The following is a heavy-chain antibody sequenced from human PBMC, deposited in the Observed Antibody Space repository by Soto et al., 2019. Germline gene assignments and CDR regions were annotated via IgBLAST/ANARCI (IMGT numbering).Heavy chain of an antibody. CDR3: AKASAPGGTYFPLWF. J-gene: IGHJ4*02. CDR2: ISGSGGST. V-gene: IGHV3-23*01. D-gene: IGHD1-26*01. Sequence: XGSLKLSCAASGFTFSSYGMSWVRQAPGKGLEWVSSISGSGGSTYYADSVKGRFTISRGNSKNTLYLQMNSLRAEDTAAYYCAKASAPGGTYFPLWFWGQGTLVTVSS. CDR1: GFTFSSYG.